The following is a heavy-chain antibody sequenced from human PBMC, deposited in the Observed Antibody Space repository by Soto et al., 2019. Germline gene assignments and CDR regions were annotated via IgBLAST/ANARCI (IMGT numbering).Heavy chain of an antibody. CDR3: ARSYSRDYFDY. V-gene: IGHV4-39*01. Sequence: SETLPLTCPVSGGSIRSSSYCWGWIRQPPGKGLEWIGSIYYSGSTYYNPSLKSRVTISVDTSKNQFSLKLSSVTAADTAVYYCARSYSRDYFDYWGQGTLVTVSS. J-gene: IGHJ4*02. CDR2: IYYSGST. CDR1: GGSIRSSSYC. D-gene: IGHD6-13*01.